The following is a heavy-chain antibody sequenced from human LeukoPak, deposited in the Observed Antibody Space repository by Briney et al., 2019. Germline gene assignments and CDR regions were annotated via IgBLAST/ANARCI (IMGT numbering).Heavy chain of an antibody. CDR2: ISGSGTTM. CDR1: GFIFSSYE. J-gene: IGHJ4*02. V-gene: IGHV3-48*03. D-gene: IGHD1-26*01. Sequence: PGGSLRLSCAASGFIFSSYEMNWARQAPGKGLEWVSYISGSGTTMYYGDSVKGRFTVSRDNAKNSLYLQMNSLRAEDTAVYYCARDPPTSGAFEYWGQGTLVTVSS. CDR3: ARDPPTSGAFEY.